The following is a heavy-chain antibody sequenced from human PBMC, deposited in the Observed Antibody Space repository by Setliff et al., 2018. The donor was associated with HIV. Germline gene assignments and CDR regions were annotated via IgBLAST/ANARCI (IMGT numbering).Heavy chain of an antibody. V-gene: IGHV4-4*09. Sequence: PSETLSLTCTVSGGSISSYYWSWIRQPPGKGLEWIGYIYTSGSTNYNPPLKSRVTMSVDTSKNKFSLKLSSVTAADTAVYYCARFDDNGYWVDLWGQGTLVTVSS. CDR3: ARFDDNGYWVDL. CDR1: GGSISSYY. CDR2: IYTSGST. D-gene: IGHD3-22*01. J-gene: IGHJ4*02.